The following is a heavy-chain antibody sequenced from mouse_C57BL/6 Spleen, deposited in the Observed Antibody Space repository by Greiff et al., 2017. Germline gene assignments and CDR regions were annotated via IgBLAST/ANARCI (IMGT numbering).Heavy chain of an antibody. CDR3: ARDLYYGNFYWYFDV. CDR1: GYTFTDYN. Sequence: EVQLQQSGPELVKPGASVKMSCKASGYTFTDYNMHWVKQSHGKSLEWIGYINPNNGGTSYNQKFKGKATLTVNKSSSTAYMELRSLTSEDSAVYYCARDLYYGNFYWYFDVWGTGTTVTVSS. CDR2: INPNNGGT. J-gene: IGHJ1*03. D-gene: IGHD2-1*01. V-gene: IGHV1-22*01.